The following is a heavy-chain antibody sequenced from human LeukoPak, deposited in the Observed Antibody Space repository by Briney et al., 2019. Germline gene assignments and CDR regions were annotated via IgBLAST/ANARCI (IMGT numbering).Heavy chain of an antibody. Sequence: SETLSLTCTVSGGSISSSSYYWGWIRQPPGKGLEWIGSIYYSGSTYYNPSLKSRVTISVDTSKNQFSLKLSPVTAADTAVYYCARQEGYSSSWPYYYCYGMDVWGQGTTVTVSS. CDR2: IYYSGST. CDR1: GGSISSSSYY. V-gene: IGHV4-39*01. CDR3: ARQEGYSSSWPYYYCYGMDV. J-gene: IGHJ6*02. D-gene: IGHD6-13*01.